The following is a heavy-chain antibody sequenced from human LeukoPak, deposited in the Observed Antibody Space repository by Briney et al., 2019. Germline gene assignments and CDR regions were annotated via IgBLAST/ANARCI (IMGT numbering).Heavy chain of an antibody. V-gene: IGHV4-34*01. J-gene: IGHJ5*02. D-gene: IGHD3-10*01. CDR3: ARVLRYYGSGYHWFDP. Sequence: SETLSLTCPVYGGSFSGYYWSWIRQPPGKGLERIGEINHSGSTNYNPSLKSRVTISVDTSKNQFSLKLSSVTAADTAVYYCARVLRYYGSGYHWFDPWGQGTLVTVSS. CDR1: GGSFSGYY. CDR2: INHSGST.